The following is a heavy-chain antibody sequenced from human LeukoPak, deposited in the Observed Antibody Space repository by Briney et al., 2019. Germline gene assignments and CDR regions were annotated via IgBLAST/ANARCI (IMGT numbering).Heavy chain of an antibody. CDR3: SGEPYGDSLDY. Sequence: PGRSLRLSCAASGFTFSSYGMHWVRQAPGKGLEWVGRIKSKADGGTVDYAAPVKGRFTISRDDSKTMLYLQMNSLKTEDTAVYYCSGEPYGDSLDYWGQGTLVTVSS. J-gene: IGHJ4*02. CDR2: IKSKADGGTV. V-gene: IGHV3-15*01. CDR1: GFTFSSYG. D-gene: IGHD4-17*01.